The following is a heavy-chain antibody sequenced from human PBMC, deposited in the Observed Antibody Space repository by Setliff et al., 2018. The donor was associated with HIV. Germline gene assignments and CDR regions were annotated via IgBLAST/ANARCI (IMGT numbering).Heavy chain of an antibody. CDR1: GGTLSTYA. V-gene: IGHV1-69*13. J-gene: IGHJ5*02. D-gene: IGHD1-20*01. Sequence: ASVKVSCKASGGTLSTYAVSWVRQAPGQGLEWMGGIIPVFGPADYAKKFQGRVTITADESTRTAYMELSSLRSEDTAVYYCAILSVYWFDPWGQGTPVTSPQ. CDR2: IIPVFGPA. CDR3: AILSVYWFDP.